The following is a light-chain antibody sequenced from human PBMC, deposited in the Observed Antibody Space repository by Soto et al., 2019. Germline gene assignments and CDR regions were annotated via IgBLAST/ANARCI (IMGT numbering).Light chain of an antibody. J-gene: IGKJ4*01. Sequence: IVLTQSPGTLSLSPGERATLSCRASQTVSSNFLAWYQQKPGQAPSLLIYGASSRATGIPDRFSGSGSGIDYTLTISRLEPEEFAVYYCQQYGSSLTVGGGTKVEIK. CDR2: GAS. CDR1: QTVSSNF. V-gene: IGKV3-20*01. CDR3: QQYGSSLT.